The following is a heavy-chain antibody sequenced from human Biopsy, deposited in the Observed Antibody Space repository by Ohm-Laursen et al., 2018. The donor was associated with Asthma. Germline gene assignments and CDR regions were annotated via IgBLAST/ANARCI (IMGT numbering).Heavy chain of an antibody. CDR3: ARAYGGSFFSGAFDI. Sequence: SLGLSCAAPGFTVSTNGMSWVRQPPGKGLEWVSVIYSGGGTYYADSVQGRVTISRDNSKNTLSLQMNSLRAEDTAVYYCARAYGGSFFSGAFDIWGQGTMVTVSS. CDR2: IYSGGGT. V-gene: IGHV3-53*01. CDR1: GFTVSTNG. D-gene: IGHD4-23*01. J-gene: IGHJ3*02.